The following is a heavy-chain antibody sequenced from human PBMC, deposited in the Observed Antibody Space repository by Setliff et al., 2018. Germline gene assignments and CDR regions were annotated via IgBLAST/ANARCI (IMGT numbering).Heavy chain of an antibody. V-gene: IGHV1-2*02. Sequence: ASVKVSCKTSGYAFTDNYIHWVRQAPGQGLEWVGIINPSGGSTSYAQKFQGRVTMTRDTSISTAYMELSRLRSDDTAVYYCARVAVGAMGADYWGQGTLVTVSS. CDR3: ARVAVGAMGADY. D-gene: IGHD1-26*01. CDR2: INPSGGST. CDR1: GYAFTDNY. J-gene: IGHJ4*02.